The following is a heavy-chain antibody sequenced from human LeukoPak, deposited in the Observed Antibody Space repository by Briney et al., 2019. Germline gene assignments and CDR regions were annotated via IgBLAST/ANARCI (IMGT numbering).Heavy chain of an antibody. D-gene: IGHD2-2*01. CDR3: ASGRWDIVVVPAAMGDY. V-gene: IGHV1-8*03. J-gene: IGHJ4*02. Sequence: GASVKVSCKASGYTFTSYDINWVRQATGQGLEWMGWMNPNSGNTSYAQKFQGRVTITRNTSISTAYMELSSLRSEDTAVYYCASGRWDIVVVPAAMGDYWGQGTLVTVSS. CDR1: GYTFTSYD. CDR2: MNPNSGNT.